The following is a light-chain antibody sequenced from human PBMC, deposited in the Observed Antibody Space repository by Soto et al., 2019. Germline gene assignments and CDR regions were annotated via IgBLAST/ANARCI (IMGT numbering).Light chain of an antibody. CDR1: QTISSW. V-gene: IGKV1-5*03. CDR3: QHYNSYSEA. J-gene: IGKJ1*01. Sequence: DIQITQSPSTLSGSVGDRVTITCRASQTISSWLAWYKQKPGKAPKLLIYKASTLKSGVPSRFRGSGPGTEFTLTISSLKPDDFETYYCQHYNSYSEAFGQGTKVDIK. CDR2: KAS.